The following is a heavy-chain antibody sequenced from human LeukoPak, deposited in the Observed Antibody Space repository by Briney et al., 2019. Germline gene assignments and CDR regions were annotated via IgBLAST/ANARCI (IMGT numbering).Heavy chain of an antibody. CDR1: GGTFSSYA. CDR2: ISTYNGNT. J-gene: IGHJ4*02. D-gene: IGHD1-26*01. CDR3: ARGRGWELSPDYYFDY. Sequence: ASGKVSCKASGGTFSSYAISWVRQAPGQGLEWMGWISTYNGNTNYAQKLQGRITMTTDTSTSTAYMELRSLRSDDTAVYYCARGRGWELSPDYYFDYWGQGTVVTVSS. V-gene: IGHV1-18*01.